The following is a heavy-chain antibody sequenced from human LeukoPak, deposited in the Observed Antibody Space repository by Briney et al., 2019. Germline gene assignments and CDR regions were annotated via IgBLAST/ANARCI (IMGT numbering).Heavy chain of an antibody. CDR2: ISADGGST. J-gene: IGHJ4*02. CDR3: AKDKAGTIVWYGRWAIGLFDY. CDR1: GFNFDAYA. V-gene: IGHV3-43*02. Sequence: PGGSLRLSCAASGFNFDAYAMHWVRQAPGKGLVWVSLISADGGSTYYADSVKGRFTISRDNSKNSLYLQMNSLTTEDTAFYYCAKDKAGTIVWYGRWAIGLFDYWGQGTLLTVSS. D-gene: IGHD6-13*01.